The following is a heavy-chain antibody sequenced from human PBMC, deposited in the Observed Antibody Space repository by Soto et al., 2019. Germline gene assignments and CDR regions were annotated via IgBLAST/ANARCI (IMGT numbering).Heavy chain of an antibody. CDR1: GGSLSGHA. V-gene: IGHV4-34*01. CDR2: INHSGRV. J-gene: IGHJ5*01. CDR3: STRAYDTNGYYRFDP. D-gene: IGHD3-22*01. Sequence: XETLSVPGSVYGGSLSGHAWTWIRQSPGKGLEWIGDINHSGRVNYSPSLKSRVTISLDTSKNQFYLTLSAVTAADTAMYYCSTRAYDTNGYYRFDPWGQGTLVTVSS.